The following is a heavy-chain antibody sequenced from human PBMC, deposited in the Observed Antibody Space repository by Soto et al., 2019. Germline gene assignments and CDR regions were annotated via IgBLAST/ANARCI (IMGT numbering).Heavy chain of an antibody. V-gene: IGHV3-11*06. CDR3: ARDLPVFPQYSSSWYYYYYGMDV. Sequence: GGSLRLSCAASGSSFSDYYMSWMRQAPGKGLEWVSYISSSSSYTNYADSVKGRFTISRDNAKNSLYLQMNSLRAEDTAVYYCARDLPVFPQYSSSWYYYYYGMDVWGQGTTVTGLL. D-gene: IGHD6-13*01. J-gene: IGHJ6*02. CDR1: GSSFSDYY. CDR2: ISSSSSYT.